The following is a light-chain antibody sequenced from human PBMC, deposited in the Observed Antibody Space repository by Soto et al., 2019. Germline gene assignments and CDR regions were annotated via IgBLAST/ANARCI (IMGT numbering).Light chain of an antibody. CDR1: SSDVGGYNY. V-gene: IGLV2-14*01. CDR3: SSYTSSSNLVV. CDR2: DVS. Sequence: QSALTQPASVSGSPGQSITISCTGTSSDVGGYNYVSWYQQHPGKAPTLMIYDVSNRPSGVSNRFSGSKSGNTASLTISGLQAEDEADYYCSSYTSSSNLVVFGGGTKVTVL. J-gene: IGLJ2*01.